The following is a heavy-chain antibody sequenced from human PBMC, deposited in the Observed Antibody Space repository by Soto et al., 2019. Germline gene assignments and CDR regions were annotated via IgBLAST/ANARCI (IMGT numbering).Heavy chain of an antibody. Sequence: GGSLRLSCAASGFTFSSYGMHWVRQAPGKGLEWVAVISYDGSNKYYADSVKGRFTISRDSSKNTLYLQMNSLRAEDTAVYYCALRWELLGAFDIWGQGTMVTVSS. J-gene: IGHJ3*02. V-gene: IGHV3-30*03. D-gene: IGHD1-26*01. CDR3: ALRWELLGAFDI. CDR2: ISYDGSNK. CDR1: GFTFSSYG.